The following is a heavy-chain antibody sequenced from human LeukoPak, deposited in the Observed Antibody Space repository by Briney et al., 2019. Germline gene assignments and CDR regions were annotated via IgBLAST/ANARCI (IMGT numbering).Heavy chain of an antibody. Sequence: ASVTVSFQSSGYTFTSYYMHWVRQAPGQGLEWMGIINTSGGSTRYAQKTKGRVTMTRDTYTSTVYMELSSLRSEDTAVYYCARESIAAAGHFDYWGQGTLVTVSS. CDR1: GYTFTSYY. V-gene: IGHV1-46*01. CDR3: ARESIAAAGHFDY. CDR2: INTSGGST. J-gene: IGHJ4*02. D-gene: IGHD6-13*01.